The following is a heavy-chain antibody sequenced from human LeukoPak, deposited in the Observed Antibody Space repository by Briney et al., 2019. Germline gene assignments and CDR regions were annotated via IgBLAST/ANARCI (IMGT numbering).Heavy chain of an antibody. Sequence: SETLSLTCTVSGGSISSYYWSWIRQPPGKGLEWIGYIYYSGSTNCNPSLKSRVTISVDTSKNQFSLKLSSVTAADTAVYYCERTYYDSSGYTFDYWGQGTLVTVSS. CDR3: ERTYYDSSGYTFDY. CDR1: GGSISSYY. J-gene: IGHJ4*02. V-gene: IGHV4-59*01. D-gene: IGHD3-22*01. CDR2: IYYSGST.